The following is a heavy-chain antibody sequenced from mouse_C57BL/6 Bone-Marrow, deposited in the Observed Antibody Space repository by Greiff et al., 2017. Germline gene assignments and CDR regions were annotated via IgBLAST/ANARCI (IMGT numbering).Heavy chain of an antibody. CDR2: SRNKANDYTT. Sequence: EVMLVESGGGLVQSGRSLRLSCATSGFTFSDFYMEWVRQAPGKGLEWIAASRNKANDYTTEYSASVKGRFIVSRDTSQSILYLPMNALRAEDTAIYYCARDAGSNYPFDYWGQGTTLTVSS. CDR1: GFTFSDFY. J-gene: IGHJ2*01. CDR3: ARDAGSNYPFDY. D-gene: IGHD2-5*01. V-gene: IGHV7-1*01.